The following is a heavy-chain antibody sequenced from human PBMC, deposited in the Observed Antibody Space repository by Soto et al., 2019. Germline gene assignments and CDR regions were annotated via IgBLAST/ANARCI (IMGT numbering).Heavy chain of an antibody. CDR1: GFTFSSYE. D-gene: IGHD3-22*01. Sequence: GGSLRLSCAASGFTFSSYEMNWVRQAPGKGLEWVSYISSSGSTIHYADSVKGRFTISRDNAKNSLYLQMNSLRAEDTAVYYCARVPSGSGYRNWFDPWGQGTLVTVSS. CDR3: ARVPSGSGYRNWFDP. V-gene: IGHV3-48*03. J-gene: IGHJ5*02. CDR2: ISSSGSTI.